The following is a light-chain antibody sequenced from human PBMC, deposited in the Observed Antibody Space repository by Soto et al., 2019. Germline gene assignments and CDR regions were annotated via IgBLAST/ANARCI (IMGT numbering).Light chain of an antibody. J-gene: IGKJ1*01. V-gene: IGKV3-20*01. CDR2: GAF. CDR1: QSVSSN. CDR3: QQYGSSPRT. Sequence: EIVLTQSPSTLSVSPGERVTLSCRASQSVSSNLAWYQQKPGQAPRLLIYGAFKRATGIPDRFSGSGSGTDFTLTISRMEPEDFAVYCCQQYGSSPRTFGQGTKVDI.